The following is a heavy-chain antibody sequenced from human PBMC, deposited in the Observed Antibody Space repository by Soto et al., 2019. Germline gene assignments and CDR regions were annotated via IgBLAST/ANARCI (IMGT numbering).Heavy chain of an antibody. CDR3: DTQGGC. CDR1: GGTFSSYA. V-gene: IGHV1-69*01. CDR2: IIPIFGTA. Sequence: QVQLVQSGAEVKKPGSSVKVSCKASGGTFSSYAISWVRQAPGQGLEWMGGIIPIFGTANYAQKFQGRVTIPGDEAARTAYMGRSSRGSEGTGVYYCDTQGGCWGQRTHVSVSS. D-gene: IGHD3-16*01. J-gene: IGHJ4*02.